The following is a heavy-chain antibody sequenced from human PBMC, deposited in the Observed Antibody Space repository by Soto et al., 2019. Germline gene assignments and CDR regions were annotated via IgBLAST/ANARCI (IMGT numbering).Heavy chain of an antibody. J-gene: IGHJ5*02. V-gene: IGHV1-69*19. CDR2: IVPMFGTE. D-gene: IGHD1-26*01. CDR3: ARAVEWATAPVRT. Sequence: QVQLVQSGAEVRKPGSSVKVSCMASGDSFSRDAFSWVRQAPGQGLEWMGGIVPMFGTENYAEKFHERVRITADESTSTFYLEIRSLISEDTAVYYCARAVEWATAPVRTWGQGTAVIVSS. CDR1: GDSFSRDA.